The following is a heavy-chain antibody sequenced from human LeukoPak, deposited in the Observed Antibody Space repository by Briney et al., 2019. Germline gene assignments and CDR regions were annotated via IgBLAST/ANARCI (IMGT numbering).Heavy chain of an antibody. Sequence: GGSLRLSCAASGFTISSNYMSWVRQAPGKGLEWVSVIYSGGSTYYADSVKGRFTISRDNSKNTLYLQMNSLRAEDTAVYYCAREAAYYYGSGSYSFIDYWGQGTLVTVSS. V-gene: IGHV3-66*01. CDR1: GFTISSNY. CDR2: IYSGGST. D-gene: IGHD3-10*01. CDR3: AREAAYYYGSGSYSFIDY. J-gene: IGHJ4*02.